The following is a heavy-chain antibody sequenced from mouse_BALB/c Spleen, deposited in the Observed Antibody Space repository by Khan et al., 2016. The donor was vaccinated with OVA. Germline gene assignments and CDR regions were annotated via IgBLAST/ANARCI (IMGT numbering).Heavy chain of an antibody. CDR2: INPSTGYT. V-gene: IGHV1-7*01. J-gene: IGHJ3*01. Sequence: QVQLKQSGAELANPGASVKMSCKASGYTFTKYWMHWVKQRPGQGLEWIGYINPSTGYTEYNQKFKDKATLTADKSSSTAYMQLSSLTSEDSAVYYCVNHGSSSAWFTYWGQGTLVTVSA. CDR1: GYTFTKYW. CDR3: VNHGSSSAWFTY. D-gene: IGHD1-1*01.